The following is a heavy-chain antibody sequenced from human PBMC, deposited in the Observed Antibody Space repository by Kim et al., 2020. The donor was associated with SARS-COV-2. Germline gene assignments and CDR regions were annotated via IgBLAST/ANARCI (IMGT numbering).Heavy chain of an antibody. CDR2: IDGGGSDT. Sequence: GGSLRLSCAASGFTFSVYWMHWVRQAPGKGLVWVSRIDGGGSDTDYADSVKGRFTISRDNARDTLYLQMNNLRTEDTALYYCTRDPRNKGFDPWGQGTLV. V-gene: IGHV3-74*01. CDR3: TRDPRNKGFDP. CDR1: GFTFSVYW. J-gene: IGHJ5*02.